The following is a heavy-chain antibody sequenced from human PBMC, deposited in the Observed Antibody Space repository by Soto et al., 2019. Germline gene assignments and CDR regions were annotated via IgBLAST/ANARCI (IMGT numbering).Heavy chain of an antibody. J-gene: IGHJ4*02. V-gene: IGHV3-33*01. CDR2: IWYDGSNK. CDR1: GFTFSSYG. CDR3: ARDGDLYTAMAYVDY. Sequence: GGSLRLSCAASGFTFSSYGMHWVRQAPGKGLEWVAVIWYDGSNKYYADSVKGRFTISRDNSKNTLYLQMNSLRAEDTAVYYCARDGDLYTAMAYVDYWGQGTLVTVSS. D-gene: IGHD5-18*01.